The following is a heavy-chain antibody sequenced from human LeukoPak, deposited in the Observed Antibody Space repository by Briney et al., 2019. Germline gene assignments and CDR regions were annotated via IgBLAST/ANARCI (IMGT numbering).Heavy chain of an antibody. CDR2: ISSSGSTI. D-gene: IGHD2-2*01. CDR3: ARDRDDIVVVPAALPLDYYYGMDV. Sequence: GGSLRLSCATSGFTFSSYDMNWVRQAPGKGLEWVSYISSSGSTIYYADSVKGRFTISRDNAKNSLYLQMNSLRAEDTAVYYCARDRDDIVVVPAALPLDYYYGMDVWGQGTTVTVSS. V-gene: IGHV3-48*04. J-gene: IGHJ6*01. CDR1: GFTFSSYD.